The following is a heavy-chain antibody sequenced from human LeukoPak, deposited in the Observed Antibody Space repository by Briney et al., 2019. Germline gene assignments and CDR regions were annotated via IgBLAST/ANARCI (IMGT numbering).Heavy chain of an antibody. V-gene: IGHV1-46*01. CDR1: XXXFTXXX. Sequence: XXXXXFTXXXMHWVRQAPGQGLEWLGLINPSGSSTLYAQKFQGRVTMTRDRSXXTDYMELSRLRSEDTAVYYCAXXXXXAVAGHNWFDPWGQGTLVTVSS. D-gene: IGHD6-19*01. CDR2: INPSGSST. CDR3: AXXXXXAVAGHNWFDP. J-gene: IGHJ5*02.